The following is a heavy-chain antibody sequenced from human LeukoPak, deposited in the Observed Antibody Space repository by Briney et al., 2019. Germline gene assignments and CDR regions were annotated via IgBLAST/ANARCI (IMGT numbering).Heavy chain of an antibody. CDR1: GLNFADYA. CDR2: ISADGGTT. J-gene: IGHJ4*02. Sequence: GGSLRLSCVVSGLNFADYAMNWVRQPPGKGLEWVSLISADGGTTFSADSVKGRFTIARDNSKNSLYLQMNSLRSEDTAMYFCAKESGKFDYWGQGTLVAVST. V-gene: IGHV3-43*02. CDR3: AKESGKFDY.